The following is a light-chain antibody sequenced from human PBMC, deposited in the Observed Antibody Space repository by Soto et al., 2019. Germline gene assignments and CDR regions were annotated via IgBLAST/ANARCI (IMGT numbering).Light chain of an antibody. V-gene: IGKV3-11*01. CDR2: DAS. CDR3: QQRDSWPLT. J-gene: IGKJ3*01. Sequence: EIVMTQSPATLSVSPGERATLSCRASQTVGSYLAWYQQKPGQAPRLLIFDASNRATGIPARFSGHGSGTDFTLTISSLEPEDFAVYYCQQRDSWPLTFGPGTIVEIK. CDR1: QTVGSY.